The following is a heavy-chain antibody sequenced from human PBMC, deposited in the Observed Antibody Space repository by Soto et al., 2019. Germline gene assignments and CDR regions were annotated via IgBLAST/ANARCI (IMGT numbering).Heavy chain of an antibody. CDR3: ARDQVYCSSTSCYAFDY. CDR1: GGTFSSYT. D-gene: IGHD2-2*01. J-gene: IGHJ4*02. CDR2: IIPILGIA. V-gene: IGHV1-69*08. Sequence: QVQLVQSGAEVKKPGSSVKVSCKASGGTFSSYTISWVRQAPGQGREWMGRIIPILGIANYAQKFQGRVRITADKSTSTAYMELSSLRSEDTAVYYCARDQVYCSSTSCYAFDYWGQGTLVTVSS.